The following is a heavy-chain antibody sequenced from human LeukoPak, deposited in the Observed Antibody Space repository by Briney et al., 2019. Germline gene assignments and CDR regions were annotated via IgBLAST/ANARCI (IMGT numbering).Heavy chain of an antibody. CDR2: IWYDGSNK. D-gene: IGHD4-11*01. J-gene: IGHJ2*01. CDR3: ARELKSTTWRGKRSYFDL. CDR1: GFTFSSYG. V-gene: IGHV3-33*01. Sequence: GGSLRLSCAASGFTFSSYGMHWVRQAPGKGLEWVAVIWYDGSNKYYADSVKGRFTISRDNSKNTLYLQMNSLRAEDTAVYYCARELKSTTWRGKRSYFDLWGRDTLVTVSS.